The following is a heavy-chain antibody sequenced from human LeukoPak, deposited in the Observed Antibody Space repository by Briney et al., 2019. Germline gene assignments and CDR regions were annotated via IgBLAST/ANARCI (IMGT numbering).Heavy chain of an antibody. CDR3: ARVGCSSTSCYLHFDY. CDR1: GFTFSSYG. J-gene: IGHJ4*02. V-gene: IGHV3-33*01. Sequence: PGRSLRLSCAASGFTFSSYGMHWVRQAPGKGLEWVAVIWYDGSNKYYAGSVKGRFTISRDNSKNTLYLQMNSLRAEDTAVYYCARVGCSSTSCYLHFDYWGQGTLVTVSS. CDR2: IWYDGSNK. D-gene: IGHD2-2*01.